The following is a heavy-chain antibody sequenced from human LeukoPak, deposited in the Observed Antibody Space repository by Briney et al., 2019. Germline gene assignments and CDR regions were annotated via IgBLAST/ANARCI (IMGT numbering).Heavy chain of an antibody. CDR1: GFTFSSYA. CDR2: ISGSGGST. CDR3: AKVTVGYCSSTSCYGPDYYYYYMDV. J-gene: IGHJ6*03. Sequence: PGGSLRLSCAASGFTFSSYAMSWVRQAPGKGLEWVSAISGSGGSTYYADSVKGRFTISRDNSKNTLYLQMNSLRAEDTAVYYCAKVTVGYCSSTSCYGPDYYYYYMDVWGKGTTVTVSS. V-gene: IGHV3-23*01. D-gene: IGHD2-2*01.